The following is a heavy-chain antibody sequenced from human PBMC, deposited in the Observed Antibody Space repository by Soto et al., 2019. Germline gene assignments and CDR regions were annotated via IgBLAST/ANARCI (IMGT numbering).Heavy chain of an antibody. J-gene: IGHJ6*02. CDR1: GGSISSYY. CDR3: ARHIIVGTTNYYYYGMDV. V-gene: IGHV4-59*08. Sequence: SETLSITCTVSGGSISSYYWSWIRQPPGKGLEWIGYIYYSGSTNYNPSLKSRVTISVDTSKNHFSLKLSSVTAADTAVYYCARHIIVGTTNYYYYGMDVWGQGTTVT. D-gene: IGHD1-26*01. CDR2: IYYSGST.